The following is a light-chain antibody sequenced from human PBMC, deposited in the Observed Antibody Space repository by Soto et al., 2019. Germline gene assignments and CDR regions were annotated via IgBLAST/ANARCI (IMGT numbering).Light chain of an antibody. V-gene: IGLV2-11*01. J-gene: IGLJ1*01. CDR1: SSDVGGYNY. CDR2: DVS. Sequence: QSALTQPRSVSGSPGQSVTISCTGTSSDVGGYNYVSWYQQHPGKAPELMIYDVSKRPSGVPDRFSGSKSGNTASLTISGLQPEDEADYSCCSYAGPYIPYVFGSGTKVTVL. CDR3: CSYAGPYIPYV.